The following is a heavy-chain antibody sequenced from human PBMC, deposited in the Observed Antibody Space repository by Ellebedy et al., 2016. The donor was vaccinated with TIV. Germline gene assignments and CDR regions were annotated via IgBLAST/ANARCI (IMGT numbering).Heavy chain of an antibody. CDR1: AFTFTSYA. D-gene: IGHD6-13*01. Sequence: GGSLSLSXAASAFTFTSYALPWVPQAPGKGLEWVSAISGSGGSTYYADSVKGRFTISRDNSKNTLYLQMNSLRAEDTAVYDCAKPPRHSSSWYDYWGQGTLVTVSS. CDR2: ISGSGGST. CDR3: AKPPRHSSSWYDY. J-gene: IGHJ4*02. V-gene: IGHV3-23*01.